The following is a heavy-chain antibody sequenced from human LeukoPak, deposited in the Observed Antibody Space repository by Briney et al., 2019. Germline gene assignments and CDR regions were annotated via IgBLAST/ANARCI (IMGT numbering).Heavy chain of an antibody. J-gene: IGHJ4*02. CDR2: IYYSGST. CDR3: ARHYPYYWGTRD. D-gene: IGHD7-27*01. V-gene: IGHV4-59*08. CDR1: GGSISSYY. Sequence: TSETLSLTCTVSGGSISSYYWSWIRQPPGKGLEWIGYIYYSGSTNYNPSLKSRVTISVDTSKNQSSLKLSSVTAADTAVYYCARHYPYYWGTRDWGQGTLVTVSS.